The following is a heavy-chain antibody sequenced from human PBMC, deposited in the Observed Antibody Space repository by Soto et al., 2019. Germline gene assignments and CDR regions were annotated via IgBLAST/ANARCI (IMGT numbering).Heavy chain of an antibody. CDR3: AKGLRFLEWFPPDY. J-gene: IGHJ4*02. Sequence: GGSLRLSSKASGGTFSSYAISWVRQAPGQGLEWMGGIIPIFGTANYAQKFQGRVTITADESTSTAYMELSSLRSEDTAVYYRAKGLRFLEWFPPDYWGQRPLVTVSS. CDR1: GGTFSSYA. CDR2: IIPIFGTA. D-gene: IGHD3-3*01. V-gene: IGHV1-69*01.